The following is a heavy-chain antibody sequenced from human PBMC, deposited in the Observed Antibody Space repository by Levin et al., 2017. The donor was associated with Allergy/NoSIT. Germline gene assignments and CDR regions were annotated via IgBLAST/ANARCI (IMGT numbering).Heavy chain of an antibody. Sequence: GESLKISCAASGFSFNIYTMNWVRQAPGRGLEWVSHISSSGINIYYADSLKGRFTISRDNAKNSLYLQISSLRAEDTAVYYGARSGHSYGFVPFFDYWGQGILVTVSS. CDR2: ISSSGINI. J-gene: IGHJ4*02. CDR1: GFSFNIYT. D-gene: IGHD5-18*01. CDR3: ARSGHSYGFVPFFDY. V-gene: IGHV3-48*04.